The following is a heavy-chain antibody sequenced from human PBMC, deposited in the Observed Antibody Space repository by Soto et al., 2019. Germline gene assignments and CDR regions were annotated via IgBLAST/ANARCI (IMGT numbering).Heavy chain of an antibody. Sequence: QVQLQESGPGLVKTSETLSLTCAVSGGSISSSNWWSWVRQPPGKGLEWIGEIYHSGSTNYNPSLKSRVTISVDKSKKQFSLKLSSVTAADTAVYYCARVGSGAPNWFDPWGQGTLVTVSS. CDR3: ARVGSGAPNWFDP. CDR2: IYHSGST. J-gene: IGHJ5*02. V-gene: IGHV4-4*02. CDR1: GGSISSSNW. D-gene: IGHD6-25*01.